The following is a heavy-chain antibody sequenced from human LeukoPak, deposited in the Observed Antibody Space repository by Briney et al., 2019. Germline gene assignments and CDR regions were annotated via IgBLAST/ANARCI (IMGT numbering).Heavy chain of an antibody. V-gene: IGHV1-24*01. D-gene: IGHD3-22*01. CDR1: GYTLTELS. Sequence: ASVKVSCKVSGYTLTELSMHWVRQAPGKGLEWMGGFDPEDGETIYAQKFQGRVTMTEDTSTDTAYMELSSLRSEDTAVYYCATVYYDSSGYYYVETPFDYWGQGTLVTVSS. CDR2: FDPEDGET. CDR3: ATVYYDSSGYYYVETPFDY. J-gene: IGHJ4*02.